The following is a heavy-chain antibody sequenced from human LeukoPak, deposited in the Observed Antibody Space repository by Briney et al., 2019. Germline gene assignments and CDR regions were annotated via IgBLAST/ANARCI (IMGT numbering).Heavy chain of an antibody. Sequence: GRSLRLSCAASGFTFSSYSMNWVRQAPGKGLEWVSSISSSSSYIYYADSVKGRFTVSRDNAKKSLYLQMNSLRVEDTAVYYCARAYSERYGLGYYYMDVWGKGTTVTVSS. D-gene: IGHD1-26*01. CDR3: ARAYSERYGLGYYYMDV. V-gene: IGHV3-21*01. J-gene: IGHJ6*03. CDR2: ISSSSSYI. CDR1: GFTFSSYS.